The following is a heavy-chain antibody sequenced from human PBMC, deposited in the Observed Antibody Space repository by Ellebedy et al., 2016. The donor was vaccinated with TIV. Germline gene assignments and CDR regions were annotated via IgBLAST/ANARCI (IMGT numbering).Heavy chain of an antibody. D-gene: IGHD3-10*01. J-gene: IGHJ4*02. Sequence: GGSLRLSCKGSGYSFTNYWIGWVRQMPGKGLEWMGIIYPGDSDTRYSPSFQGQVTNSADKSISTAYLQWSSLKAADTAVYYCARYCSMVRAHYFDYWGQGTLVTVSS. V-gene: IGHV5-51*01. CDR3: ARYCSMVRAHYFDY. CDR1: GYSFTNYW. CDR2: IYPGDSDT.